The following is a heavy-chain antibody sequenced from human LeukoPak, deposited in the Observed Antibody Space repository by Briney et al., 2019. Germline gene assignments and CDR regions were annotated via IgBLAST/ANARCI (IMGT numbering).Heavy chain of an antibody. V-gene: IGHV3-30*18. J-gene: IGHJ5*02. CDR2: ISYDGSNK. CDR1: GFTFSSYG. D-gene: IGHD3-10*01. CDR3: AKVVGLSPKNWFDP. Sequence: GGSLRLSCAASGFTFSSYGMHWVRQAPGKGLGWVAVISYDGSNKYYADSVKGRFTISRDNSKSTLYLQMNSLRAEDTAVYYCAKVVGLSPKNWFDPWGQGTLVTVSS.